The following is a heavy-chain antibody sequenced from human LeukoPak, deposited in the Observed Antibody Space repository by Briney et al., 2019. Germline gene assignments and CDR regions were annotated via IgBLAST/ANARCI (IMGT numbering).Heavy chain of an antibody. CDR3: ARDPSTAMVFDP. CDR1: GFTVSSNY. J-gene: IGHJ5*02. Sequence: GGSLRLSCAASGFTVSSNYLSWVRQAPGKGLEWVSVIYSGGSTYYADSVKGRFTISRDNAKNSLYLQMNSLRAEDTAVYYCARDPSTAMVFDPWGQGTLVTVSS. V-gene: IGHV3-66*01. D-gene: IGHD5-18*01. CDR2: IYSGGST.